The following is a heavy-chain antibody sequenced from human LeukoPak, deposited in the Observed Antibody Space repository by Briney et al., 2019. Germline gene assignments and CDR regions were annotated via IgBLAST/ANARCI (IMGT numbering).Heavy chain of an antibody. CDR1: GGSFSGYY. J-gene: IGHJ6*02. Sequence: PSETLSLTCAVYGGSFSGYYWSWIRQPPGKGLEWIGEINHSGSTNYNPSLKSRVTISVDTSKNQFSLKLSSVTAADTAVYYCAGTTVTKIRPHYYYGMGVWGQGTTVTVSS. D-gene: IGHD4-17*01. V-gene: IGHV4-34*01. CDR3: AGTTVTKIRPHYYYGMGV. CDR2: INHSGST.